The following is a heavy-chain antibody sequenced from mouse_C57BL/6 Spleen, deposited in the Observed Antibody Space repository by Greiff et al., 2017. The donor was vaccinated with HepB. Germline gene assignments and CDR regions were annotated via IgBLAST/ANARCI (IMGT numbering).Heavy chain of an antibody. CDR1: GYTFTSYW. Sequence: QVQLQQPGAELVRPGSSVKLSCKASGYTFTSYWMDWVKQRPGQGLEWIGNIYPSDSETHYNQKFKDKATLTVDKSSSTAYMQLSSLTSEDSAVYYRARPGQLRGFAYWGQGTLVTVSA. V-gene: IGHV1-61*01. D-gene: IGHD3-2*02. CDR2: IYPSDSET. J-gene: IGHJ3*01. CDR3: ARPGQLRGFAY.